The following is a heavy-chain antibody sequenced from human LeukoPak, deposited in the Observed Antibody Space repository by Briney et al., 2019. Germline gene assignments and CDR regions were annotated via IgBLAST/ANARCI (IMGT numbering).Heavy chain of an antibody. Sequence: PSETLSLTCTVSGGSISSYYWSWIRQPPGKGLEWIGYIYYSGSTNYNPSLKSRVTISVDTSKNQFSLKLSSVTAADTAVYYCARDRGMVRGIRYYYYGMDVWGQGTTVTVSS. J-gene: IGHJ6*02. D-gene: IGHD3-10*01. V-gene: IGHV4-59*01. CDR1: GGSISSYY. CDR2: IYYSGST. CDR3: ARDRGMVRGIRYYYYGMDV.